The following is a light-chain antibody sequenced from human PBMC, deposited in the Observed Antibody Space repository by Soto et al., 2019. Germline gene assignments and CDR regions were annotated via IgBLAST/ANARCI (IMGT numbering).Light chain of an antibody. CDR3: SSYTGSNNLYV. J-gene: IGLJ1*01. Sequence: QSVQTHPASVSGSPGHSITISCTGTSSDIGAYDYVSWYQQHPGKAPKLMIYEVTNRPSGVSSRFSASKSGDTASLTISGLQAEDEADYYCSSYTGSNNLYVFGTGTKVTVL. CDR1: SSDIGAYDY. V-gene: IGLV2-14*01. CDR2: EVT.